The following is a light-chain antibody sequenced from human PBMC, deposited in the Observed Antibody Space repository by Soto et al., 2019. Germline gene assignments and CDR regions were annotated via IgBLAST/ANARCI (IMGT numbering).Light chain of an antibody. V-gene: IGKV3-20*01. J-gene: IGKJ2*01. CDR3: QQYGSSPYT. CDR2: GAS. Sequence: EIALTQSAGTLSLSPGAIATLSCRTSQSVSSSYVAWYQQKPGQAPRLLIDGASSRDTGIPDRFSGSGSGTDFTLTISRLEPEDFAVYYCQQYGSSPYTFGQGTKLEIK. CDR1: QSVSSSY.